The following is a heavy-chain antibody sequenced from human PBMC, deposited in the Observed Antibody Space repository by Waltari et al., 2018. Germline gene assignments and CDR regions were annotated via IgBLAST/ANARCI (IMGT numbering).Heavy chain of an antibody. J-gene: IGHJ6*02. D-gene: IGHD3-3*01. CDR2: IYMCGMT. V-gene: IGHV3-53*01. CDR1: GFTVTSNY. Sequence: EVQLVESGGGLIQPGGSLRLSCAASGFTVTSNYMNWVRQAPGKGLEWVSIIYMCGMTYYADSVKGRFTISRDNSRNTLYRQMTSLRAEDTAIYYCARDRRGDFWSEGMDVWGQGTTVTVSS. CDR3: ARDRRGDFWSEGMDV.